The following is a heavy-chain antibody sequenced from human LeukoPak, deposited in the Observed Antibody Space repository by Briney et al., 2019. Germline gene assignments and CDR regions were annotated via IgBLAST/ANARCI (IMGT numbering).Heavy chain of an antibody. CDR2: ITSGFTP. CDR3: AKDYSDSRVADVFFEY. Sequence: GGSLSLSCAASGLTFSDYAMSWFRQAPGKGLEWVSGITSGFTPHYADSVKGRFTISRDNSKNTFHLQLNSLRAEDTAVYYCAKDYSDSRVADVFFEYWGQGTLVIASS. CDR1: GLTFSDYA. D-gene: IGHD2-15*01. J-gene: IGHJ4*02. V-gene: IGHV3-23*01.